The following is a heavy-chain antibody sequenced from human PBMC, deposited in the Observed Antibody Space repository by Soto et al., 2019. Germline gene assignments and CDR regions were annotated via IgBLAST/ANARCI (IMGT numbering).Heavy chain of an antibody. CDR3: AAVDSAARRSYYYYYMGV. Sequence: SVKVSCKASGFTFTSSAMQWVRQARGQRLEWIGWIVVGSGNTNYAQKFQERVTITRDMSTSTAYMELSSLRSEDTAVYYCAAVDSAARRSYYYYYMGVWGKGTTVT. CDR2: IVVGSGNT. J-gene: IGHJ6*03. V-gene: IGHV1-58*02. CDR1: GFTFTSSA. D-gene: IGHD6-6*01.